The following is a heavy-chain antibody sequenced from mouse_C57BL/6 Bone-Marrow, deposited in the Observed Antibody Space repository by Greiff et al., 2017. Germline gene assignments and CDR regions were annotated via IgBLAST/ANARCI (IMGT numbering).Heavy chain of an antibody. CDR1: GFTFSSYA. CDR3: ARGGNYVDYARDY. CDR2: ISDGGSYT. J-gene: IGHJ4*01. D-gene: IGHD2-1*01. V-gene: IGHV5-4*01. Sequence: EVQRVESGGGLVKPGGSLKLSCAASGFTFSSYAMSWVRQTPEKRLEWVATISDGGSYTYYTDNVKGRFTISRDNAKNNLYLQMSHLKSEDTAMYYCARGGNYVDYARDYWGRGTSVTVSA.